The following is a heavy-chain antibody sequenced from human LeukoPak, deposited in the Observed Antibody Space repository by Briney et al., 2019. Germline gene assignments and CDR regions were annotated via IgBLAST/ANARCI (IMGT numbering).Heavy chain of an antibody. V-gene: IGHV3-73*01. CDR1: GVTFSGSA. CDR2: IRSKANSYAT. J-gene: IGHJ3*02. D-gene: IGHD2-21*01. Sequence: QAGGSLRLSCAASGVTFSGSAMDWVCQASGKGVGWVGRIRSKANSYATAYAASVKGSFTISRDETKHTAYLQMNSLKTEDTAVYYCTSTILSAILGDAFDIWGQGTMVTVSS. CDR3: TSTILSAILGDAFDI.